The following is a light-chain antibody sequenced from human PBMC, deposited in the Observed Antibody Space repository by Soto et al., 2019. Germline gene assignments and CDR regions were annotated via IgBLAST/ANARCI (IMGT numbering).Light chain of an antibody. CDR1: QGIKNY. CDR3: QQYNSWPRT. CDR2: GAS. V-gene: IGKV3-15*01. Sequence: EIVMKKSPVTLSVSPGASATLSCRASQGIKNYLAWFQQKPGQAPRLLVYGASTRATTIPARFSGSGSGTEFTLSISSLQSEDFAVYYCQQYNSWPRTVGQGTKVDIK. J-gene: IGKJ1*01.